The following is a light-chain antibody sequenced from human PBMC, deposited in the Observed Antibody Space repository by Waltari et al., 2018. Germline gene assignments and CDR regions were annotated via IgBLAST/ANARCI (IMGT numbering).Light chain of an antibody. CDR3: AAWDDSLGGHVV. V-gene: IGLV1-47*01. CDR2: RSN. J-gene: IGLJ2*01. CDR1: NSNIGNNY. Sequence: QSVLTQPPSASGTPGQRVTISCSGSNSNIGNNYVYWYQQLPGSVPKLLIYRSNQRPAGVPDRFSGSRSGTSASLAISGLRSEDEAEYYCAAWDDSLGGHVVFGGGTKLTVL.